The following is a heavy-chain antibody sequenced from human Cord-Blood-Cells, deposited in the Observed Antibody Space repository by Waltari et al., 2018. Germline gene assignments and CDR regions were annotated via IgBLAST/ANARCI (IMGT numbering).Heavy chain of an antibody. CDR2: INHSGST. D-gene: IGHD1-7*01. Sequence: QVQLPQWGAGLLKPSETLSLPCAVYAVSFSGYVWSWFRQPPGKGPEWIGEINHSGSTNYNPSLKSRVTISVDTSKNQFSLKLSSVTAADTAVYYCARRERRYNWNYVVRYGGYYFDYWGQGTLVTVSS. CDR3: ARRERRYNWNYVVRYGGYYFDY. J-gene: IGHJ4*02. V-gene: IGHV4-34*01. CDR1: AVSFSGYV.